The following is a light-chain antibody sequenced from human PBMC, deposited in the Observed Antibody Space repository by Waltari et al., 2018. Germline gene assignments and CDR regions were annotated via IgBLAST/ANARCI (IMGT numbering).Light chain of an antibody. J-gene: IGLJ3*02. CDR3: NSYTGSSSWV. CDR2: DVS. Sequence: QSALTQPTSVSVSPGQSITISCYGTRSVAGFYTYFSWYQQHPGKAPKLMIYDVSQRPSGVSDSFSGSKSGNTASLTISGLQAEDEADYYCNSYTGSSSWVFGGGTKVTVL. V-gene: IGLV2-14*01. CDR1: RSVAGFYTY.